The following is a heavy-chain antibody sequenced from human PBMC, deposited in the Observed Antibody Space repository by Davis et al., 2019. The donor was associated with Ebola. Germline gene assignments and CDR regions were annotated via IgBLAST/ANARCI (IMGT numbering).Heavy chain of an antibody. D-gene: IGHD6-13*01. CDR1: GGSISSSSYY. J-gene: IGHJ6*02. Sequence: SETLSLTCTVSGGSISSSSYYWGWIRQPPGKGLEWIGSIYYSGSTYYNPSLKSRVTISVDTSKNQFSLKLSSVTAADTAVYYCAREDTPYSSSWYVRYYYGMDVWGQGTTVTVSS. V-gene: IGHV4-39*07. CDR3: AREDTPYSSSWYVRYYYGMDV. CDR2: IYYSGST.